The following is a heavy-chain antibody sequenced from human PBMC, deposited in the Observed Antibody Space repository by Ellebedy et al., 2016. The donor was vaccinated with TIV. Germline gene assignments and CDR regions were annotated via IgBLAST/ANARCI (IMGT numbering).Heavy chain of an antibody. Sequence: GGSLRLSCAASGFTVSSNYMSWVRQAPGKGLEWVSVIYSDGSTYYADSVKGRFTISRDNSKNTLYLQMNSLRAEDTAVYYCAREGSSHYYGMDVWGQGTTVTVSS. CDR2: IYSDGST. J-gene: IGHJ6*02. CDR3: AREGSSHYYGMDV. D-gene: IGHD2-15*01. CDR1: GFTVSSNY. V-gene: IGHV3-66*01.